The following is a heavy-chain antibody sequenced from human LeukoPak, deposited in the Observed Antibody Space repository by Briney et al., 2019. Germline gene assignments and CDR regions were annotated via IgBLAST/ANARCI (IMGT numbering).Heavy chain of an antibody. J-gene: IGHJ4*02. CDR2: IYSTGNT. D-gene: IGHD6-25*01. V-gene: IGHV4-39*07. CDR1: GDFIRSGHYY. Sequence: SETLSLTCTVSGDFIRSGHYYWGWIRQSPGKGLEWMGSIYSTGNTHYNLSLESRLIISVDTSKNSFSLKLSSVTAADTAVYFCARDLWSTAAGIFDFWGQGTLVTVSS. CDR3: ARDLWSTAAGIFDF.